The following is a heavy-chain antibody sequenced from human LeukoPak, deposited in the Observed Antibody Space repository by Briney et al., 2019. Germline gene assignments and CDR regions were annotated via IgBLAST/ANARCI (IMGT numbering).Heavy chain of an antibody. CDR2: ISSSGGTK. CDR3: AGITRPDYYYYYGMDV. V-gene: IGHV3-48*03. CDR1: GFTFSNYD. D-gene: IGHD3-3*01. Sequence: GGSLRLSCAASGFTFSNYDMNWIRQAPGTGLEWVSYISSSGGTKYFADSVKGRFTISRDDAKNSVYLQMNSLRGEDTAVYYCAGITRPDYYYYYGMDVWGQGTTVTVSS. J-gene: IGHJ6*02.